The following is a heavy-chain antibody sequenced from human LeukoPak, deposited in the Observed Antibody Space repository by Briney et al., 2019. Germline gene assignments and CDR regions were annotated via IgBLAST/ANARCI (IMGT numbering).Heavy chain of an antibody. Sequence: ASVKVSCKASGYTFTSYDFNWVRQATGQRPEWMGWMSPNSGDTGYAQKFQDRVTMTRNTSISTAYMELSSLRSDDTAVYYCARDRDGTIWAFDYWGQGTLVTVSS. CDR2: MSPNSGDT. CDR3: ARDRDGTIWAFDY. V-gene: IGHV1-8*01. D-gene: IGHD1-1*01. CDR1: GYTFTSYD. J-gene: IGHJ4*02.